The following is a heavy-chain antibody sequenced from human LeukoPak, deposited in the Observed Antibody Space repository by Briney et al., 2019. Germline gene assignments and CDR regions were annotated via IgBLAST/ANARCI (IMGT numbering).Heavy chain of an antibody. Sequence: GGSLRLSCAASGFTFNSYAMSWVRQAPGKGLQWVSVISGSGGSTYYADSVKGRFTISRDNSKNTLYLQMNSLRAEDTAVYYCAKDSAHSYYYGSGSYYQFWGQGTLVTVSS. J-gene: IGHJ4*02. CDR1: GFTFNSYA. CDR2: ISGSGGST. CDR3: AKDSAHSYYYGSGSYYQF. D-gene: IGHD3-10*01. V-gene: IGHV3-23*01.